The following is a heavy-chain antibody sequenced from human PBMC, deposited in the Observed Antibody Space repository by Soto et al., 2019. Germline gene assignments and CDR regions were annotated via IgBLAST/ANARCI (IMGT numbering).Heavy chain of an antibody. Sequence: SETLSLTCTVSGGSISSYYWSWIRQPPGKGLEWIGYIFYSGTTYYNPSLKSRVTISVDTSKNQFSLKLSSVTAADTAVYYCVRHAQWLIRAYWGQGSLVTV. CDR1: GGSISSYY. D-gene: IGHD6-19*01. CDR2: IFYSGTT. V-gene: IGHV4-59*08. J-gene: IGHJ4*02. CDR3: VRHAQWLIRAY.